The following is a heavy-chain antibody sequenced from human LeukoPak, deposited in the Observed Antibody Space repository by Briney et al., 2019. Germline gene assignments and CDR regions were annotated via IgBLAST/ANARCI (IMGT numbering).Heavy chain of an antibody. Sequence: SETLSLTCTVSGGSISSSSYYWGWIRQPPGKGLEWIGSIYYSGSTYYNPSLKSRVTISVDTSKNQFSLKLSSVTAADTAVYYCARDERIAARPMDIWGQGTMVTVSS. CDR1: GGSISSSSYY. CDR2: IYYSGST. V-gene: IGHV4-39*02. CDR3: ARDERIAARPMDI. J-gene: IGHJ3*02. D-gene: IGHD6-6*01.